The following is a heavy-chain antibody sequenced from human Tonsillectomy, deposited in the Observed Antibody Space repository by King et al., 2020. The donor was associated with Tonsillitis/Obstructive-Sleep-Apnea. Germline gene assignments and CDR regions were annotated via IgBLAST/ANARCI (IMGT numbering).Heavy chain of an antibody. CDR1: GFSFSNAW. CDR3: TTGPYCGVDCYPDY. CDR2: IKSKTDGGTT. J-gene: IGHJ4*02. V-gene: IGHV3-15*01. D-gene: IGHD2-21*01. Sequence: VQLVESGGGLVKPGGSLRLSCAASGFSFSNAWMSWVRQPPGKGLEWFGRIKSKTDGGTTDYAAPVKGRFTISRDDSQNTLYLQMNSLKTEDTSVYYCTTGPYCGVDCYPDYWGQGTLVTVSS.